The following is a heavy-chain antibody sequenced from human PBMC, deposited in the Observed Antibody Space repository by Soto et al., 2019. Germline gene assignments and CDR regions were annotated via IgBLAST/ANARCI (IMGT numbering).Heavy chain of an antibody. CDR3: ARVGGGYQMLHAFDI. J-gene: IGHJ3*02. CDR1: GFTFSSYS. Sequence: GGSLRLSCAASGFTFSSYSMNWVRQAPGKGLEWVSSISSSSSYIYYADSVKGRFTISRDNAKNSLYLQMNSLRAEDTAVYYCARVGGGYQMLHAFDIWGQGTMVTVSS. D-gene: IGHD2-2*01. CDR2: ISSSSSYI. V-gene: IGHV3-21*01.